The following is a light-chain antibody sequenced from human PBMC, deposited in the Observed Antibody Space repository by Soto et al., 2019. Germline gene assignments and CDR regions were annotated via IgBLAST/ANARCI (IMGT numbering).Light chain of an antibody. CDR1: SSDIGSYNR. CDR3: NSFTTSSTYV. Sequence: QSALTQPASVSGSPGQAITISCTGTSSDIGSYNRVSWYQQPPGTAPKLIIYDVSNRPSGVPDRFSGSKSGNTASLTISGLQAEDEPDYYCNSFTTSSTYVFGTGTKLTVL. CDR2: DVS. J-gene: IGLJ1*01. V-gene: IGLV2-18*02.